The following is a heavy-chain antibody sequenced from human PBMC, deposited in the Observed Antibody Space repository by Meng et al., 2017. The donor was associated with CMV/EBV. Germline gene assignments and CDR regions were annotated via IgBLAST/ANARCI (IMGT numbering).Heavy chain of an antibody. CDR3: ARELGRYDAFDI. CDR1: GYTFTGYY. Sequence: ASVKVSCKASGYTFTGYYMHWVRQAPGQGLEWMGWINPNSGGTNYAQKFQGRVTMTRDTSISTAYMKLSRLRSDDTAVYYCARELGRYDAFDIWGQGTMVTVSS. CDR2: INPNSGGT. V-gene: IGHV1-2*02. J-gene: IGHJ3*02. D-gene: IGHD7-27*01.